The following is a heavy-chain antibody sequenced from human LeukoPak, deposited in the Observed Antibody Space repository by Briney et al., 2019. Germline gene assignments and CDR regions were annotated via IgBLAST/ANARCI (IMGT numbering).Heavy chain of an antibody. D-gene: IGHD6-19*01. CDR2: ISWNSGSI. V-gene: IGHV3-9*03. Sequence: GRSLRLSCAASGFTFDDYAMHWVRQAPGKGLEWVSGISWNSGSIGYADSVKGRFTISRDNAKNSLYLQMNSLRAEDMALYYCAKADTIAVAGTIDYWDQGTLVTVSS. CDR1: GFTFDDYA. J-gene: IGHJ4*02. CDR3: AKADTIAVAGTIDY.